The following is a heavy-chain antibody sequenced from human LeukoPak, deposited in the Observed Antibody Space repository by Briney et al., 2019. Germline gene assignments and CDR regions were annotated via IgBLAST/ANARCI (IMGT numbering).Heavy chain of an antibody. D-gene: IGHD6-6*01. J-gene: IGHJ3*02. Sequence: PSETLSLTCTVSGGSISSYYWSWIRQPPGKGLVWIGYIYYSGSTNYNPSLKSRVTISVDTSKNQFSLKLSSVTAADTAVYYCARIEYSSSLDAFDIWGQGTMVTVSS. CDR1: GGSISSYY. V-gene: IGHV4-59*01. CDR2: IYYSGST. CDR3: ARIEYSSSLDAFDI.